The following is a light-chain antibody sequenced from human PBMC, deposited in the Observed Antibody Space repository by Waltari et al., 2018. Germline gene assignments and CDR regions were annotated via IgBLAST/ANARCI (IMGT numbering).Light chain of an antibody. CDR1: TTAIGTYDY. CDR2: QVT. Sequence: QSALTQPASVSGSPGQSITIPCSGSTTAIGTYDYLSWYQQYPGKAPKLILYQVTIRPSGVSNRFSGSKSGNTASLTISGLQTDDEAIYYCSSYTDSTTVVFGGGTVVTVL. J-gene: IGLJ2*01. CDR3: SSYTDSTTVV. V-gene: IGLV2-14*01.